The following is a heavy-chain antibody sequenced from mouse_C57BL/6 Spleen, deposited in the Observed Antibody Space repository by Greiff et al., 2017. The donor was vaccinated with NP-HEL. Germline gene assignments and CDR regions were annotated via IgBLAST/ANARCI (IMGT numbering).Heavy chain of an antibody. CDR1: GYTFTNYW. Sequence: QVQLKQSGAELVRPGTSVKMSCKASGYTFTNYWIGWAKQRPGHGLAWIGDIYPGGGYTNYNEKFKGKATLTADKSSSTAYMQFSSLTSEDSAIYYCARRSYYGSSYPYYFDYWGQGTTLTVSS. CDR3: ARRSYYGSSYPYYFDY. CDR2: IYPGGGYT. V-gene: IGHV1-63*01. J-gene: IGHJ2*01. D-gene: IGHD1-1*01.